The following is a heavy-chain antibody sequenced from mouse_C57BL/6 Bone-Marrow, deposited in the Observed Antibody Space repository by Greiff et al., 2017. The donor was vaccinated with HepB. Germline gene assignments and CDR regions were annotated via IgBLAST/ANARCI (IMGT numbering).Heavy chain of an antibody. CDR2: IDPSDSYT. D-gene: IGHD1-1*01. Sequence: VKLQQPGAELVRPGTSVKLSCKASGYTFTSYWMHWVKQRPGQGLEWIGVIDPSDSYTNYNQKFKGKATLTVDTSSSTAYMQLSSLTSEDSAVYYCARGVYYYGSTYWYFDVWGTGTTVTVSS. V-gene: IGHV1-59*01. CDR1: GYTFTSYW. CDR3: ARGVYYYGSTYWYFDV. J-gene: IGHJ1*03.